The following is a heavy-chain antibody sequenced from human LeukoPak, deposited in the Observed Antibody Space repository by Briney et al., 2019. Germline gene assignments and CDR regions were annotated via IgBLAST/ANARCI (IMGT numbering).Heavy chain of an antibody. D-gene: IGHD3-22*01. Sequence: GGAVRLSCAASGFSFSSYEMNWVRQSPGKSLEWISYISASGTVTHYADSVEGRFTISRDNAKSSLYLQMNSLRGEDTAVYYCARGHYYDSSGYDYWGQGTLVTVSS. V-gene: IGHV3-48*03. CDR3: ARGHYYDSSGYDY. CDR1: GFSFSSYE. CDR2: ISASGTVT. J-gene: IGHJ4*02.